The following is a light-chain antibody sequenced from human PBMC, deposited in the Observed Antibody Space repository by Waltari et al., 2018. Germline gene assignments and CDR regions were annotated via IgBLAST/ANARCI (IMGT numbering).Light chain of an antibody. V-gene: IGKV3-15*01. Sequence: EIVMTQSPATLSVSPGERATLSCRASQSVSSNLAWYQQKPGQAPRLLIYGASTRATGSPARFRGSGSGTEFTLTISSLQSEDFAVYYCQQYNNWPPLTFGGGTKVRSN. CDR3: QQYNNWPPLT. CDR1: QSVSSN. CDR2: GAS. J-gene: IGKJ4*01.